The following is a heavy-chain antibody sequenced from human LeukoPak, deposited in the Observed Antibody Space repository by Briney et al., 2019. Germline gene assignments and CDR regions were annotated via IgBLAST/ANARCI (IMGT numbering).Heavy chain of an antibody. CDR1: GGSISSGDYY. CDR2: IYYSGST. J-gene: IGHJ5*02. V-gene: IGHV4-30-4*01. D-gene: IGHD2-2*01. Sequence: SETLSLTCTVSGGSISSGDYYWSWIRQPPGKGLEWIGYIYYSGSTYYNPSLKSRVTISVDTSKNQFSLKLSSVTAADTAVYYFARGLGYCSSTSCYNWFDPWGQGTLVTVSS. CDR3: ARGLGYCSSTSCYNWFDP.